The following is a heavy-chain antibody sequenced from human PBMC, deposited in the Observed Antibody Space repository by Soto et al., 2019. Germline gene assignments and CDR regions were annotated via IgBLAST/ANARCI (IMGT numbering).Heavy chain of an antibody. CDR2: ISSGSTYT. D-gene: IGHD3-10*01. CDR1: GFRFIDHY. Sequence: GGSLRLSCAASGFRFIDHYMSWIRQAPGKGLEWVSYISSGSTYTKYADSVKGRFTISRDDAKNSLYLQMNSLRAEDTAVYYCARGAAGVKFDYWGQGTLVTVSS. CDR3: ARGAAGVKFDY. V-gene: IGHV3-11*06. J-gene: IGHJ4*02.